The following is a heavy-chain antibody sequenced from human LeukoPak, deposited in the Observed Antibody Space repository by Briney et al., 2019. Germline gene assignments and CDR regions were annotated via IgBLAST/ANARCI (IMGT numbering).Heavy chain of an antibody. V-gene: IGHV3-30*04. CDR1: GFTFNIYS. CDR3: ARKKMAAAGKGAFDY. Sequence: GRSLRLSCAASGFTFNIYSMYWVRQAPGKGLEWVASMSSDASSEYYADSVKGRFTISRDNSKNMLYLQISSLRAEDTAVYHCARKKMAAAGKGAFDYWGQGTLVTVSS. CDR2: MSSDASSE. J-gene: IGHJ4*02. D-gene: IGHD6-13*01.